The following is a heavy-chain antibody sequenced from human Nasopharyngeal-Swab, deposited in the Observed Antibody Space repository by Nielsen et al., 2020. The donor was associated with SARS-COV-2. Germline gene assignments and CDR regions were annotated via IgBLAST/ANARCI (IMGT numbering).Heavy chain of an antibody. CDR2: ISWNSGSI. D-gene: IGHD1-1*01. Sequence: VRQMPGKGLEWVSGISWNSGSIGYADSVKGRFTISRDNAKNSLYLQMNSLRAEDTALYYCAREAVQEEPYYAEYYSHYYMDVWGGGTTVTVSS. V-gene: IGHV3-9*01. CDR3: AREAVQEEPYYAEYYSHYYMDV. J-gene: IGHJ6*03.